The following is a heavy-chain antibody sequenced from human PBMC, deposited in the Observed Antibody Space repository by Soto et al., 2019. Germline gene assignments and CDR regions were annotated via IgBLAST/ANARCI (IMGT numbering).Heavy chain of an antibody. CDR3: ARVALTGYYFDY. J-gene: IGHJ4*02. V-gene: IGHV4-30-4*01. CDR2: IYYSGST. D-gene: IGHD3-10*01. Sequence: SETLSLTCTVSGGSISSGDYYWSWIRQPPGKGLEWIGYIYYSGSTYYNPSLKSRVTISVDTSKNQFSLKLSSVTAADTAVYYCARVALTGYYFDYWGQGTLVTVSS. CDR1: GGSISSGDYY.